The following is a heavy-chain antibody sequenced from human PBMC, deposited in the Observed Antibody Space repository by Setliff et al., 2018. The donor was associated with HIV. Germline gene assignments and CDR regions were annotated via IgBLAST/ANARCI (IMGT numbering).Heavy chain of an antibody. J-gene: IGHJ6*02. V-gene: IGHV1-69*04. D-gene: IGHD4-17*01. CDR2: VIPVRDMA. CDR3: ARETYFFDVTTFYSYALGA. CDR1: GGTLRSYG. Sequence: SVKVSCKASGGTLRSYGMTWVRQAPGQGLEWMGTVIPVRDMANYAEKFQGRVTITADRSTSTSYMELRGLRSEDTAVYFCARETYFFDVTTFYSYALGAWGQGTTVTVSS.